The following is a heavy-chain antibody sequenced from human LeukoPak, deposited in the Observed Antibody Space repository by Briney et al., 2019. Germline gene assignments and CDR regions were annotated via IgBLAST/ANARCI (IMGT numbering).Heavy chain of an antibody. CDR2: TYYSGST. Sequence: SETLSLTCTVSGGSISSGDYYWSWIRQPPGKGLEWIGYTYYSGSTYYNPSLKSRVTISVDTSKNQFSLKLSSVTAADTAVYYCARDRGWLQYYFDYWGQGTLVTVSS. CDR1: GGSISSGDYY. V-gene: IGHV4-30-4*08. D-gene: IGHD5-24*01. CDR3: ARDRGWLQYYFDY. J-gene: IGHJ4*02.